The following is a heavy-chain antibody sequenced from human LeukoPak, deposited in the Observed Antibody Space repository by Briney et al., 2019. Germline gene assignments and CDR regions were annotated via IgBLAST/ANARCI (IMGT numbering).Heavy chain of an antibody. CDR3: ARQRNSVFDY. CDR1: GGSFSGYY. D-gene: IGHD1-7*01. Sequence: SETLSLTCAVYGGSFSGYYWSWIRQPPGKGLEWIGEINHSGSTNYNPSLKSRVTISVDTSKNQFSLKLSSVTAADTAVYYCARQRNSVFDYWGQGTLVTVSS. CDR2: INHSGST. V-gene: IGHV4-34*01. J-gene: IGHJ4*02.